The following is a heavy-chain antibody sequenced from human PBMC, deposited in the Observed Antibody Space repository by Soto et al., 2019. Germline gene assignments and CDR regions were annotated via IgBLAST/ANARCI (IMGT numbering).Heavy chain of an antibody. J-gene: IGHJ5*02. V-gene: IGHV2-70*01. CDR2: IDRDDDK. D-gene: IGHD6-13*01. CDR3: ARIYSSSLQNSFDP. CDR1: GFSLSTSGMC. Sequence: YGPRLVNPTQTLTLTCTFSGFSLSTSGMCVGWIRQPPWKALEWLALIDRDDDKYYSTSLKTRLTISKDTSKNQVVLTMTNMGPVDTATYDCARIYSSSLQNSFDPWGQGTLVTVSS.